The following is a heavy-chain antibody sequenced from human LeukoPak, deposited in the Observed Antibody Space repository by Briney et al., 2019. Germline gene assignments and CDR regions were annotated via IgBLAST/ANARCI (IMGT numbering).Heavy chain of an antibody. V-gene: IGHV4-31*03. J-gene: IGHJ4*02. D-gene: IGHD3-9*01. Sequence: SETLSLTCTVSGGSISSGGYYWSWIRQHPGKGLEWIGYIYYSGSTYYNPSLKSRVTISVDTSKNQFSLKLSSVTAADTAVYYCARDAPGRYFDWLEAGFDYWGQGTLVTVSS. CDR3: ARDAPGRYFDWLEAGFDY. CDR1: GGSISSGGYY. CDR2: IYYSGST.